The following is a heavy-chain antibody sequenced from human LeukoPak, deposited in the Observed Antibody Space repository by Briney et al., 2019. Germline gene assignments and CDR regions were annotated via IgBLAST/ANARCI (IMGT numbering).Heavy chain of an antibody. V-gene: IGHV3-7*03. CDR1: GFTFSSYW. CDR2: INHNGNVN. Sequence: GGTLSLSCAVSGFTFSSYWMNWARQAPGKGLEWVASINHNGNVNYYVDSEKGRFTISRDIAKPSLDLQMSNLRAEDTAVYFCAGGGGLDVWGQGATVTVSS. D-gene: IGHD3-16*01. J-gene: IGHJ6*02. CDR3: AGGGGLDV.